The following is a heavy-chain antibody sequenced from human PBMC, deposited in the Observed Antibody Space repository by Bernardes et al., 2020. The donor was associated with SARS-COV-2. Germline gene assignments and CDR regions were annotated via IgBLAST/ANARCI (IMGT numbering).Heavy chain of an antibody. CDR2: ISPDSVYI. CDR1: GFAFSSYT. Sequence: GGSLRLSCAASGFAFSSYTMNWVRQAPGKGLEWVSSISPDSVYIYYADSVRGRFTISRDNAQTSLFLQVNSLRAEDTAVYYCARSIPTSGTRIATYEDWGQGTLVTVSS. J-gene: IGHJ4*02. V-gene: IGHV3-21*01. D-gene: IGHD1-26*01. CDR3: ARSIPTSGTRIATYED.